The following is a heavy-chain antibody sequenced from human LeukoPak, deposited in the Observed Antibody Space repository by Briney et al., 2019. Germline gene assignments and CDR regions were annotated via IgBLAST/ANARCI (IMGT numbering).Heavy chain of an antibody. CDR1: GFTFSGSA. J-gene: IGHJ4*02. Sequence: GGSLRLSCAASGFTFSGSAMHWGRQASGKGLEWVGRIRSKANSYATAYSASVKGRFTISRDESKNTAYLQMYSLKTEDTAVYYCTRPAAPCGDCNLYYFDYWGQGTLVTVSS. V-gene: IGHV3-73*01. CDR3: TRPAAPCGDCNLYYFDY. D-gene: IGHD2-21*02. CDR2: IRSKANSYAT.